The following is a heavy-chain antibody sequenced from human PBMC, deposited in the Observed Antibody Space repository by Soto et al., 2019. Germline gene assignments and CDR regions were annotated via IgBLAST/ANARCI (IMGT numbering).Heavy chain of an antibody. D-gene: IGHD5-12*01. CDR3: VRRVATKLYYFDY. Sequence: SETLSLTCTVSGGSISSFYWTWIRQPPGKGLEWIGYIYNTGSTKYNPSLGSRVTISLDTSKKQFSLKLTSVTAADTAIYYCVRRVATKLYYFDYWGQGTLVTVSS. V-gene: IGHV4-59*08. J-gene: IGHJ4*02. CDR1: GGSISSFY. CDR2: IYNTGST.